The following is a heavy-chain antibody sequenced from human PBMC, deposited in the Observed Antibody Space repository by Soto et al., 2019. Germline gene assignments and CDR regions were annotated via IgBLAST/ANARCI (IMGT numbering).Heavy chain of an antibody. CDR3: ARGQRFSDWFDP. J-gene: IGHJ5*02. V-gene: IGHV4-4*07. CDR2: ICSSGST. Sequence: SETLALTCTVTGGAITGYYWTWMRQSAGEGLEWIGRICSSGSTNYNPSLKIRVSISLDTPMNHFSLSLGSVTAADTAVYYCARGQRFSDWFDPWGQGILVTVSS. CDR1: GGAITGYY. D-gene: IGHD3-3*01.